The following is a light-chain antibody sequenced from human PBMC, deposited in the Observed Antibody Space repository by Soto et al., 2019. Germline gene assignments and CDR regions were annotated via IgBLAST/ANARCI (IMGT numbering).Light chain of an antibody. J-gene: IGKJ1*01. CDR3: QQYETFSGT. Sequence: DIQMTQSPSSLSASVGDRVTITFRASQSVSGCLAWYQQKPGEAPKLLIYDASALPRGVPSRFSGSGSGTKFTLTIASLQPDDFATYYCQQYETFSGTFGPGTKVDIK. CDR1: QSVSGC. CDR2: DAS. V-gene: IGKV1-5*01.